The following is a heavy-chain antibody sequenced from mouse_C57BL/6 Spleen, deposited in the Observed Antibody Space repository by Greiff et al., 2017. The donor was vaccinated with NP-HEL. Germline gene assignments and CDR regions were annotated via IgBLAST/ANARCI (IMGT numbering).Heavy chain of an antibody. CDR1: GFTFSSYG. V-gene: IGHV5-6*01. CDR2: ISSGGSYT. CDR3: ARHDKGSWFAY. J-gene: IGHJ3*01. Sequence: EVKLMESGGDLVKPGGSLKLSCAASGFTFSSYGMSWVRQTPDKRLEWVATISSGGSYTYYPDSVKGRFTISRDNAKNTLYLQMSSLKSEDTAMYYCARHDKGSWFAYWGQGTLVTVS.